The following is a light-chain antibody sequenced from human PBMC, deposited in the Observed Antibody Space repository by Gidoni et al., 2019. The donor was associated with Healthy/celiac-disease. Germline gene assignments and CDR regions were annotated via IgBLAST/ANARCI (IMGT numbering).Light chain of an antibody. CDR3: QVWDSSSDHRV. J-gene: IGLJ3*02. Sequence: SYVLTPPPSVSGAPGKTARITCGGNHIGSKSVHWYQQKPGQAPVLVVYDDSDRPSGIPERFSGSNAGNTATLTISRVEAGDEADYYCQVWDSSSDHRVFGGGNKLTVL. V-gene: IGLV3-21*03. CDR2: DDS. CDR1: HIGSKS.